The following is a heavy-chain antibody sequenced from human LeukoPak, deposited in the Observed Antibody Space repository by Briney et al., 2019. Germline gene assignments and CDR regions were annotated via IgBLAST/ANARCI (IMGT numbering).Heavy chain of an antibody. V-gene: IGHV3-48*03. CDR3: ARGIAAQGTDY. CDR2: ISSSGSTI. J-gene: IGHJ4*02. CDR1: GFTFSSYE. Sequence: GGSLRLSCAASGFTFSSYEMNWVRQAPGKGLEWVSYISSSGSTIYYADSVKGRFTISRDNAKNSLYLQMNSLRAEDTAVYYCARGIAAQGTDYWGQGTLVTVSS. D-gene: IGHD6-6*01.